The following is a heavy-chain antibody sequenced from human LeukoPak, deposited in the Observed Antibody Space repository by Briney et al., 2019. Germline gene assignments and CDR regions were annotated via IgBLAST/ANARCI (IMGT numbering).Heavy chain of an antibody. V-gene: IGHV4-59*12. CDR2: IYYSGST. J-gene: IGHJ5*02. Sequence: SETLSLTCTVSGGSISTYYWSWIRQPPGKGLEWIGYIYYSGSTSYNPSLKSRVTISVDTSKNQFSLKLSFVTAADTAVYYCARRQQLVQRYNWFDPWGQGTLVTVSS. D-gene: IGHD6-13*01. CDR1: GGSISTYY. CDR3: ARRQQLVQRYNWFDP.